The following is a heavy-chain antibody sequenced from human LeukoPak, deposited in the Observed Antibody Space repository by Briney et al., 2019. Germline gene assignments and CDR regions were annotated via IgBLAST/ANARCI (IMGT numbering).Heavy chain of an antibody. J-gene: IGHJ6*03. Sequence: SETLSLTCAVSGGSISSYYWSWIRQPPGKGLEWLGYIYYSGSTNYNPSLKSRVTISVDTSKNQFSLKLSSVTAADTAVYYCAREEGYYYYYYMDVWGKGTTVTVSS. CDR1: GGSISSYY. CDR3: AREEGYYYYYYMDV. V-gene: IGHV4-59*12. CDR2: IYYSGST.